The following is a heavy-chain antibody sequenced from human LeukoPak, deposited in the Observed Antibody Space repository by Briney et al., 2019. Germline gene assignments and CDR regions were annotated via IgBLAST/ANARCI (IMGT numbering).Heavy chain of an antibody. CDR2: ISSSSDYI. CDR3: AKGGSNNWSFDN. D-gene: IGHD1-1*01. J-gene: IGHJ4*02. Sequence: GGSLRLSCAASGFSFITYTMNWVRQAPGKGLEWVSSISSSSDYIYYADSVKGRFTISRDNSENTLYLQMNSLSAEDTAVYYCAKGGSNNWSFDNWGQGTLVTVSS. V-gene: IGHV3-21*01. CDR1: GFSFITYT.